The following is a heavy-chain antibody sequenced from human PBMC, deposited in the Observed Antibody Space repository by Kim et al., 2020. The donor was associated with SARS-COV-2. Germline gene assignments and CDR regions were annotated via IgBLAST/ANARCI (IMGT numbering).Heavy chain of an antibody. CDR2: IWYDGSNK. CDR1: GFNFSSYG. V-gene: IGHV3-33*01. Sequence: GGSLRLSCAASGFNFSSYGMHWVRQAPGKGLEWVAVIWYDGSNKYYADSVKGRFTISRDNSKNTLYLQMNSLRAEDTAVYYCARGFPGNDESFFDYWSQG. CDR3: ARGFPGNDESFFDY. D-gene: IGHD1-1*01. J-gene: IGHJ4*02.